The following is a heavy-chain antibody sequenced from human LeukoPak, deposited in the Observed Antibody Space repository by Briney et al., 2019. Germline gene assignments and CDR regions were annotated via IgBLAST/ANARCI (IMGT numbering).Heavy chain of an antibody. CDR2: IYSGGST. D-gene: IGHD3-9*01. Sequence: PGGSLRLSCAASGFTVSSNYMSWVRQAPGKGLEWVSVIYSGGSTYYADSVKGRFTISRDNSKNTLYLQMNSLRAEDTAVYCCARGDYDILTGYRAPFDYWGQGTLVTVSS. J-gene: IGHJ4*02. V-gene: IGHV3-66*01. CDR3: ARGDYDILTGYRAPFDY. CDR1: GFTVSSNY.